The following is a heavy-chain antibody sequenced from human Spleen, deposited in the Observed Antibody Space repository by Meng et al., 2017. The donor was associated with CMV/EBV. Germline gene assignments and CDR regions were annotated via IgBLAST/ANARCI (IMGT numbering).Heavy chain of an antibody. V-gene: IGHV1-3*02. D-gene: IGHD2-21*01. CDR2: SNAGNGDT. J-gene: IGHJ6*02. CDR3: ARGAYSDYGMDV. CDR1: GYTFTSYP. Sequence: ASVKVSCKASGYTFTSYPMHWVRQAPGQRLEWMGWSNAGNGDTKYSQEFQVRVTITRDTSASTAYMELSILRSEDMAVYYCARGAYSDYGMDVWGQGTTVTVSS.